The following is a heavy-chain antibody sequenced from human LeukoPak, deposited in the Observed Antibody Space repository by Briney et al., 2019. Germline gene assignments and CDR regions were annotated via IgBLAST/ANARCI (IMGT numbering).Heavy chain of an antibody. CDR3: AKDHNGFEQQPYYYYYYMDV. V-gene: IGHV3-30*02. J-gene: IGHJ6*03. CDR1: GFTFSDFY. D-gene: IGHD6-13*01. CDR2: IRYDGSNK. Sequence: GGSLRLSCAVSGFTFSDFYMSWIRQAPGKGLEWVAFIRYDGSNKYYADSVKGRFTISRDNSKNTLYLQMNSLRAEDTAVYYCAKDHNGFEQQPYYYYYYMDVWGKGTTVTVSS.